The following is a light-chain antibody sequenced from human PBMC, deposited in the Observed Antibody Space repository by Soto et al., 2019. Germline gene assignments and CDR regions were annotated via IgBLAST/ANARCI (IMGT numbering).Light chain of an antibody. CDR2: AAS. V-gene: IGKV1-39*01. CDR1: QRINNH. J-gene: IGKJ1*01. CDR3: QQSYSTPPT. Sequence: DIQMTQSPSSLSASVGDRVTITCRASQRINNHLNWYQQKPGKAPKLLIYAASSLHSGVPSRFSGSGSGTDFTLSISSLQPEDFATYYCQQSYSTPPTFGQGTKVDIK.